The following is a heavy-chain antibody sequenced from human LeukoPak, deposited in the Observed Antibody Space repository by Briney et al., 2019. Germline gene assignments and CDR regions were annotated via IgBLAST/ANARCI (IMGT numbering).Heavy chain of an antibody. V-gene: IGHV1-8*03. CDR3: ARDHGTVVTPEKAFDI. CDR2: MNPNSGNT. J-gene: IGHJ3*02. CDR1: GYTFTSYD. Sequence: ASVKVSCKASGYTFTSYDINWVRQATGQGLEWMGWMNPNSGNTGYAQKFQGRVTITRDTSTSTAYMELSSLRSEDTAVYYCARDHGTVVTPEKAFDIWGQGTMVTVSS. D-gene: IGHD4-23*01.